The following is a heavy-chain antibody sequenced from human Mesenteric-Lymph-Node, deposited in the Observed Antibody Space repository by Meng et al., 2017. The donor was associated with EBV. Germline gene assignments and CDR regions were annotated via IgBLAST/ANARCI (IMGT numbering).Heavy chain of an antibody. CDR1: GYTFTSYD. J-gene: IGHJ5*02. CDR3: ARSAGGDYSFDP. CDR2: MNPNSGNT. D-gene: IGHD4-17*01. Sequence: QLVQSWAEVKKPGASVKVSCKASGYTFTSYDTDWVRQATGQGLEWMGWMNPNSGNTGYAQKFQGRVTMTRNTSISTAYMELSSLRSEDTAVYYCARSAGGDYSFDPWGQGTLVTVSS. V-gene: IGHV1-8*01.